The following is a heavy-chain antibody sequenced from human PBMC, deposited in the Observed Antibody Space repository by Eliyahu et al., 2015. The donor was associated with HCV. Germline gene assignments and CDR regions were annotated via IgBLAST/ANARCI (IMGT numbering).Heavy chain of an antibody. Sequence: EVQLVQSGAEVKKPGESLKISCKGSGYSFTSYWIGWVRQMPGKGLEWMGIIYPGDSDTRYSPSFQGQVTISADKSISTAYLQWSSLKASDTAMYYCASVTVANYYYYGMDVWGQGTTVTVSS. CDR1: GYSFTSYW. CDR2: IYPGDSDT. CDR3: ASVTVANYYYYGMDV. D-gene: IGHD4-23*01. V-gene: IGHV5-51*01. J-gene: IGHJ6*02.